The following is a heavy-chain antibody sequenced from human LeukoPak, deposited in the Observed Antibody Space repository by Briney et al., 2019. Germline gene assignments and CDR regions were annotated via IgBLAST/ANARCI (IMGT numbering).Heavy chain of an antibody. CDR1: GGSFSGYY. CDR3: ARGLGYSSSSDDAFDI. Sequence: PSETLSLTCAVYGGSFSGYYWSWIRQPPGKGLEWIGEINHSGSTNYNPSLKSRVTISVDASKNQFSLKLSSVTAADTAVYYCARGLGYSSSSDDAFDIWGQGTMVTVFS. CDR2: INHSGST. V-gene: IGHV4-34*01. J-gene: IGHJ3*02. D-gene: IGHD6-6*01.